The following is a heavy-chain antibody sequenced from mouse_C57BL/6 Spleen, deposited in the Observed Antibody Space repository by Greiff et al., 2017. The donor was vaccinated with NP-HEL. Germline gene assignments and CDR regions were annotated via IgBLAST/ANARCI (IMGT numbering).Heavy chain of an antibody. CDR3: TRRVPGTGYFDV. CDR1: GYTFTSYW. J-gene: IGHJ1*03. V-gene: IGHV1-5*01. D-gene: IGHD4-1*01. CDR2: IYPGNSDT. Sequence: EVQLQQSGTVLARPGASVKMSCKTSGYTFTSYWMHWVKQRPGQGLEWIGAIYPGNSDTSYNQKFKGKAKLTAVTSASTAYMELSSLTNEDSAVYYCTRRVPGTGYFDVWGTGTTVTVSS.